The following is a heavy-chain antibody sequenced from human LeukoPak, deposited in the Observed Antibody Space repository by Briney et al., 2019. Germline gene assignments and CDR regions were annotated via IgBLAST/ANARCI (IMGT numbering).Heavy chain of an antibody. J-gene: IGHJ3*02. CDR3: AREETFGTGDAFDI. V-gene: IGHV4-34*01. Sequence: SETLSLTCPVYDKSFTGYYWSWIRQPPGEGLEWIEEINHSGSTKCIPSLKSRVTISVGTSEIQFPLKLSSVTAADTAVYYCAREETFGTGDAFDIWGQGTMVTVSS. CDR2: INHSGST. D-gene: IGHD1-1*01. CDR1: DKSFTGYY.